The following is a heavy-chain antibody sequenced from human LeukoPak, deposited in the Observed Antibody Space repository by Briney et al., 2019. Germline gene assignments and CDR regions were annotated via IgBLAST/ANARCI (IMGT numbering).Heavy chain of an antibody. D-gene: IGHD5-18*01. J-gene: IGHJ6*02. CDR1: GGSFSGYY. Sequence: SETLSLTCAVDGGSFSGYYWSWIRHPPGEGLEWSGEIIHSGSTNYNPSLKSRVTISVDTSKNQFSLELSSVTAADTAVYYCARRGYSYGSYYGMDVWGQGTTVTVSS. V-gene: IGHV4-34*12. CDR3: ARRGYSYGSYYGMDV. CDR2: IIHSGST.